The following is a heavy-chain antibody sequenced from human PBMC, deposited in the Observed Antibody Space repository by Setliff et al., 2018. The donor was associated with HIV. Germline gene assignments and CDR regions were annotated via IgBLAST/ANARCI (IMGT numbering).Heavy chain of an antibody. Sequence: ETLSLTCTVSGGSISSYYWSWIRQPPGKGLEWIGRIYTSGSTNYNPSLKSRLSMSIDTSKNHFSLRLTSVTAADTAVYYCAREGARRYGSGRYHSWFDPWGQGTQVTVSS. CDR3: AREGARRYGSGRYHSWFDP. J-gene: IGHJ5*02. D-gene: IGHD3-10*01. CDR1: GGSISSYY. V-gene: IGHV4-4*07. CDR2: IYTSGST.